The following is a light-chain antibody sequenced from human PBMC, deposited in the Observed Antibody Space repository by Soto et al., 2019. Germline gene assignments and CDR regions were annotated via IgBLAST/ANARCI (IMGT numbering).Light chain of an antibody. V-gene: IGKV1-9*01. J-gene: IGKJ3*01. Sequence: IQLTQSPSSLSASVGDRVTITCRASQAISSYLAWYQQKPGKAPHLLIYAASTLYRGVPSRFSGSGSVTDFTLTISSLQPEDFATYYCQQLKSYPRTFGPGTKVEIK. CDR1: QAISSY. CDR3: QQLKSYPRT. CDR2: AAS.